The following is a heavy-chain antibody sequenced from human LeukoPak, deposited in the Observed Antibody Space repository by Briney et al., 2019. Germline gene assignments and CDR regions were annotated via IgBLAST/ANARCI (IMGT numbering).Heavy chain of an antibody. CDR1: GFTFSSYA. CDR3: ARLPTTVSFFDY. Sequence: PGGSLRLSCAASGFTFSSYAMSWVRQAPGKGLEWVSGISSSGSFTYYADSVKGRFAISRDNSQNTLYLHMNSLRAGDTAVYFCARLPTTVSFFDYWGQGTLVSVSS. D-gene: IGHD4-17*01. CDR2: ISSSGSFT. J-gene: IGHJ4*02. V-gene: IGHV3-23*01.